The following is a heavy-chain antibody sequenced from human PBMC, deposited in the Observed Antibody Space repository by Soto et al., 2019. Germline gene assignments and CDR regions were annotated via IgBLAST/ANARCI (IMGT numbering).Heavy chain of an antibody. J-gene: IGHJ6*02. CDR1: GYTFTSYG. CDR2: INAGNGNT. CDR3: ARDPNDSSAYYHHYYYGMDV. D-gene: IGHD3-22*01. Sequence: QIKLMQSGAEVKKPGASVKVSCKASGYTFTSYGIHWVRQAPGQRLEWTGWINAGNGNTKYSEKFQCRVTLTRDTSASTAYLELSRLRSEDTAVYYCARDPNDSSAYYHHYYYGMDVWCQGTTVTVSS. V-gene: IGHV1-3*01.